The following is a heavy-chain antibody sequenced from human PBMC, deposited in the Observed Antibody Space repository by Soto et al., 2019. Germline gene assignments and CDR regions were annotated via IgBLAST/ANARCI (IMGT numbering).Heavy chain of an antibody. J-gene: IGHJ4*02. V-gene: IGHV3-48*03. CDR2: ITSGSSI. CDR1: GFTFSGYE. D-gene: IGHD5-12*01. Sequence: GGSLRLSCAASGFTFSGYEMNWVRQAPGKGLEWVSYITSGSSIYYADSVKGRFTISRDNAKNSLFLQMNSLRAEDTAVYYCAREGVYDSLDYWGQGTLVTVSS. CDR3: AREGVYDSLDY.